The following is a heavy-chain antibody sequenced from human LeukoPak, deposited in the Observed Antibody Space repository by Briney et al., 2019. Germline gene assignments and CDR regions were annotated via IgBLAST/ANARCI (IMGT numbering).Heavy chain of an antibody. CDR1: GFTFSSYG. Sequence: GSLRLSCAASGFTFSSYGMHWVRQAPGKGLEWVAFIRYDGSNKYCADSVKGRFTISRDNSKNTLYLQMNSLRAEDTAVYYCANDIVVVPAAILADYWGQGTLVTVSS. V-gene: IGHV3-30*02. D-gene: IGHD2-2*02. J-gene: IGHJ4*02. CDR2: IRYDGSNK. CDR3: ANDIVVVPAAILADY.